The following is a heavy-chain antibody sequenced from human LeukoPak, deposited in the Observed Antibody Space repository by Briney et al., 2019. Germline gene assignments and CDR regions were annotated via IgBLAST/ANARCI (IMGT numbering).Heavy chain of an antibody. D-gene: IGHD3-22*01. CDR3: ARGESSGSNWFDP. Sequence: PSETLSLTCTVSGGSISSGGYYWSWIRQPPGKGLEWIGYIYHSGSTYYNPSLKSRVTISVDTSKNQFSLKLSSVTAADTAVYYCARGESSGSNWFDPWGQGTLVTVSS. J-gene: IGHJ5*02. CDR2: IYHSGST. V-gene: IGHV4-30-2*01. CDR1: GGSISSGGYY.